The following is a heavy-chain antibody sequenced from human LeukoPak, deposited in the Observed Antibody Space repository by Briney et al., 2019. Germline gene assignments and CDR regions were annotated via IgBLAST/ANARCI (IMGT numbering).Heavy chain of an antibody. Sequence: PETLSLTCTVSGSSISSYYWSWIRQPPGKGLEWIGYIYNSGSTNYNPSLKSRVTISLDTSRNQFSLKLNSVTAADTAVYYCAKSNGYGLVDIWGQGTMVTVSS. CDR2: IYNSGST. D-gene: IGHD3-10*01. CDR3: AKSNGYGLVDI. J-gene: IGHJ3*02. CDR1: GSSISSYY. V-gene: IGHV4-59*12.